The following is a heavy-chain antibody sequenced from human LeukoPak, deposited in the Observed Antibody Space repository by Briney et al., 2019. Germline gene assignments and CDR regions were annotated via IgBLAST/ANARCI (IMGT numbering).Heavy chain of an antibody. J-gene: IGHJ6*04. CDR3: VAGHDYGDSTYYYGLDV. V-gene: IGHV1-3*01. CDR2: INAGNGNT. D-gene: IGHD4-17*01. Sequence: ASVKVSCKASGYTFTTYVMHWVRQAPGQRLEWVGWINAGNGNTKYSQKFQGRVTITRDTSASTAYMELSSLRSEDTSVYYCVAGHDYGDSTYYYGLDVWGKGTTVTVSS. CDR1: GYTFTTYV.